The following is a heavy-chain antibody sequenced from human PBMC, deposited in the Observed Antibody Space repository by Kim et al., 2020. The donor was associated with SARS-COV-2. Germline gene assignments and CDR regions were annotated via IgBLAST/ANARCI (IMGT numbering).Heavy chain of an antibody. CDR2: ISYDGSNK. CDR3: AKDKITPYYYGMDV. Sequence: GGSLRLSCAASGFTFSSYGMHWVRQAPGKGLEWVAVISYDGSNKYYADSVKGRFTISRDNSKNTLYLQMNSLRAEDTAVYYCAKDKITPYYYGMDVWGQGTTVTVSS. D-gene: IGHD3-16*01. V-gene: IGHV3-30*18. J-gene: IGHJ6*02. CDR1: GFTFSSYG.